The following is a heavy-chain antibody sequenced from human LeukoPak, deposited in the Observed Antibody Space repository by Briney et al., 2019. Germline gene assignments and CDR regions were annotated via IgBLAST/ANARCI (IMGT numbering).Heavy chain of an antibody. CDR3: AKNNAGGDYYHR. Sequence: GGSRRLSWATSGFTFDHHSMHWVRQPPGKGLEWVSLITWDSSRTHYSGSVEGRFTISRDNSKSSLYLQMDSLRTEDTALYYCAKNNAGGDYYHRWGQGTLVTVS. CDR2: ITWDSSRT. CDR1: GFTFDHHS. J-gene: IGHJ4*02. V-gene: IGHV3-43*01. D-gene: IGHD2-21*01.